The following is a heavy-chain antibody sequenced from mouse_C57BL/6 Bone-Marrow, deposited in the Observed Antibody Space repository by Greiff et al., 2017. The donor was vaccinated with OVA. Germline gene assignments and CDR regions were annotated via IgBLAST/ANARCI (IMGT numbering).Heavy chain of an antibody. V-gene: IGHV1-56*01. J-gene: IGHJ4*01. Sequence: QVQLKQSGPELVRPGASVKISCKAPGYTFTSHWMQWVRQRPGQGLEWIGEIFPGSGSHYYNEKFKGKATLTVDTSSSTSYMPLSSLTAEDSAVYFCVRGATVVATRYYYAMDYWGQGTSVTVSS. D-gene: IGHD1-1*01. CDR1: GYTFTSHW. CDR3: VRGATVVATRYYYAMDY. CDR2: IFPGSGSH.